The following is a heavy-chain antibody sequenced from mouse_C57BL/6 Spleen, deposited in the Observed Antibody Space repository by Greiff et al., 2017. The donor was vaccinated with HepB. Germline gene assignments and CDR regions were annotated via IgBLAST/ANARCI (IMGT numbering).Heavy chain of an antibody. D-gene: IGHD1-1*01. CDR1: GFNIKDDY. CDR2: IDPENGDT. V-gene: IGHV14-4*01. Sequence: VQLKESGAELVRPGASVKLSCTASGFNIKDDYMHWVKQRPEQGLEWIGWIDPENGDTEYASKFQGKATITADTSSNTAYLQLSSLTSEDTAVYYCTRLPYYGYWGQGTTLTVSS. J-gene: IGHJ2*01. CDR3: TRLPYYGY.